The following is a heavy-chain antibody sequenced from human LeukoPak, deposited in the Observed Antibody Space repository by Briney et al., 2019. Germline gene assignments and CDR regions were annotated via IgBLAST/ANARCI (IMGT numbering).Heavy chain of an antibody. J-gene: IGHJ4*02. V-gene: IGHV1-24*01. CDR1: GYTLTELS. CDR2: FDPEDGET. D-gene: IGHD1-26*01. Sequence: ASVKVSCEVSGYTLTELSMHWGRQAPGKGVECMGGFDPEDGETIYAQKFQGRVTMTEDTYTEADNMKLSGRRYEGTAVYYCAIVPEWELLAPFDYWGQGTLVTVSS. CDR3: AIVPEWELLAPFDY.